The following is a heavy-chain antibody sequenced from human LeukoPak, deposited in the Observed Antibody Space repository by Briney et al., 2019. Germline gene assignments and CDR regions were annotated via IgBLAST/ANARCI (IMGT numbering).Heavy chain of an antibody. CDR2: INTNGETK. CDR3: AELGITMIGGV. CDR1: GFTFSNYY. V-gene: IGHV3-11*04. Sequence: PGGSLRLSCAASGFTFSNYYMAWIRRAPGKGLEWISYINTNGETKYYADSVDRRFTVSRDNAKNSLYLQMNSLRAEDTAVYYCAELGITMIGGVWGKGTTVTISS. J-gene: IGHJ6*04. D-gene: IGHD3-10*02.